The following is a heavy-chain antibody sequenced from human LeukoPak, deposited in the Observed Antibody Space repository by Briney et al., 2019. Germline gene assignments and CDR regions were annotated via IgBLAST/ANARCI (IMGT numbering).Heavy chain of an antibody. Sequence: SETLSLTCTVSGGSISSYYWSWIRQPPGKGLEWIGYIYYSGSTNYNPSLKSRVTISVDTSKNQFSLKLSSVTAADTAVYYCARSLYTGPRGSGPKDFDYWGQGTLVTVSS. J-gene: IGHJ4*02. CDR2: IYYSGST. D-gene: IGHD3-16*01. V-gene: IGHV4-59*08. CDR3: ARSLYTGPRGSGPKDFDY. CDR1: GGSISSYY.